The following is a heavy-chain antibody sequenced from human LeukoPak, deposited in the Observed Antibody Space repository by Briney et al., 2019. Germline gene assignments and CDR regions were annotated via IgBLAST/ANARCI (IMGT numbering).Heavy chain of an antibody. CDR1: GFTFSSYA. Sequence: PGGSLRLSCAASGFTFSSYAMSWVRQAPGKGLEWVSAISGSGGSTYYADSVKGRFTISRDNSKNTLYLQMNSLRAEDTAVYYCAKAGGVVVVAATAPYYFDYWGQGTLVTVSS. D-gene: IGHD2-15*01. CDR2: ISGSGGST. V-gene: IGHV3-23*01. CDR3: AKAGGVVVVAATAPYYFDY. J-gene: IGHJ4*02.